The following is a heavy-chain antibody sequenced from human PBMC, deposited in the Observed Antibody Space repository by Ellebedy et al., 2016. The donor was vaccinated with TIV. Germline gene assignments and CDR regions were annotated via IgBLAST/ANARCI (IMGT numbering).Heavy chain of an antibody. V-gene: IGHV3-53*01. CDR3: AGGPSRGY. D-gene: IGHD3-22*01. J-gene: IGHJ4*02. CDR1: GFTVSNNY. Sequence: GESLKISCAASGFTVSNNYMSWVRQAPGKGLQWVSLIYSGGTTNYADSVKGRFTISRDSVKNTLYLQMNSLRAEDTAVYDCAGGPSRGYWGQGTLVTVSS. CDR2: IYSGGTT.